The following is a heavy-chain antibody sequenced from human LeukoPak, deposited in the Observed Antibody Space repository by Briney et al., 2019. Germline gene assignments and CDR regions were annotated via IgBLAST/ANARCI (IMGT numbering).Heavy chain of an antibody. Sequence: ASVKVSCKASGYSFTAYYMHWVRQALGQGLEWMGWINPNSGGANYAQKFQGRVTMTRDTSFSTANMELNRLRSDDTAVYYCARRPIAAPDDYYYYMDVWGKGTTVTVSS. D-gene: IGHD6-13*01. CDR1: GYSFTAYY. J-gene: IGHJ6*03. CDR3: ARRPIAAPDDYYYYMDV. CDR2: INPNSGGA. V-gene: IGHV1-2*02.